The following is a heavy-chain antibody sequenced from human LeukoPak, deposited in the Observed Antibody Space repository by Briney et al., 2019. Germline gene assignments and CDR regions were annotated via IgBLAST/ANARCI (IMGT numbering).Heavy chain of an antibody. CDR2: ISGYKGNA. D-gene: IGHD5-24*01. CDR1: GYRFSSYG. J-gene: IGHJ6*02. V-gene: IGHV1-18*01. Sequence: GASVKVSCKASGYRFSSYGITWVRQAPGQGREWMGWISGYKGNAVYAQKFQGRVTMTTDTSTTTAYMEVRSLRSDDTAVYYCAREGLEYSGMDVWGQGSTVTVSS. CDR3: AREGLEYSGMDV.